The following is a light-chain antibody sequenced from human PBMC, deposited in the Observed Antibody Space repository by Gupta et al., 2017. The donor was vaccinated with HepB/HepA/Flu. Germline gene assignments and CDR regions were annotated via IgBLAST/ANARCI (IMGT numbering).Light chain of an antibody. V-gene: IGKV3-11*01. Sequence: EIVLTHSPVTLSLSPGERATLSCRASQSVSSYLAWYQQKPGQAPRLLIYDASNRATDIPARFSGSGSGTDFTLTISSLEPEDFAVYYCKQRSNWPQITFGKGTRLGLN. J-gene: IGKJ5*01. CDR1: QSVSSY. CDR3: KQRSNWPQIT. CDR2: DAS.